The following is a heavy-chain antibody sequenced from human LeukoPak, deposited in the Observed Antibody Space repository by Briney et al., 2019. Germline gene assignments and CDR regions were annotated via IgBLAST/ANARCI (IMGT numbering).Heavy chain of an antibody. V-gene: IGHV4-59*01. CDR1: GGSISSYY. J-gene: IGHJ4*02. Sequence: PSETLSLTCTVSGGSISSYYWSWIRQPPGKGLEWIGYIYYSGSTNYNPSLKSRVTISVDTSRNQFSLKLSSVTAADTAVYYCARDRLTQIDYWGQGTLVTVSS. CDR2: IYYSGST. D-gene: IGHD1-14*01. CDR3: ARDRLTQIDY.